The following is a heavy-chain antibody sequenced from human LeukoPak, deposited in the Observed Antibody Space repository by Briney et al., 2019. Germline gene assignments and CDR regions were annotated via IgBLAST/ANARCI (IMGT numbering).Heavy chain of an antibody. D-gene: IGHD6-19*01. J-gene: IGHJ4*02. CDR3: ARHAHSSGWYIDY. CDR2: INHSGST. V-gene: IGHV4-34*01. CDR1: GFTFSSYA. Sequence: GSLRLSCAASGFTFSSYAMSWIRQPPGKGLEWIGEINHSGSTNYNPSLKSRVTISVDTSKNQFSLKLSSVTAADTAVYYCARHAHSSGWYIDYWGQGTLVTVSS.